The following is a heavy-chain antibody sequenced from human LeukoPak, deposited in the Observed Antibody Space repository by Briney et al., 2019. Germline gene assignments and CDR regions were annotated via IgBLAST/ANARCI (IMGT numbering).Heavy chain of an antibody. V-gene: IGHV1-46*01. CDR3: ARQGGYSSAIGMGY. D-gene: IGHD6-19*01. Sequence: GASVKVSCKASGYTLTSHYMYWVRQAPGQGLEWMGVINPSGGSTTYAQKFQGRVTLTRDTSTRTVYMELRSLRSDDTAVYYCARQGGYSSAIGMGYWGQGTLVTVSS. CDR1: GYTLTSHY. CDR2: INPSGGST. J-gene: IGHJ4*02.